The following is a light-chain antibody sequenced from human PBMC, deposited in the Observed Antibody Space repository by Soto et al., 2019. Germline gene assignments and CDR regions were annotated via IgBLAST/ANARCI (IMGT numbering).Light chain of an antibody. CDR1: QTISSW. CDR2: AAS. V-gene: IGKV1-39*01. Sequence: DIQMTPSPSTGSGSVGDRVTITCRASQTISSWLAWYQQKPGKAPKLLINAASSLQSGVPSRFSGSGSGTDFTLTISSLQPEDFATYYCQQSYSTPRITFGQGTRLEIK. CDR3: QQSYSTPRIT. J-gene: IGKJ5*01.